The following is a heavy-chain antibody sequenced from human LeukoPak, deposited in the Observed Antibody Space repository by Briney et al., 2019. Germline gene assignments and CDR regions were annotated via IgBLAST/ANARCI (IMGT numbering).Heavy chain of an antibody. J-gene: IGHJ6*03. V-gene: IGHV4-34*01. CDR2: INHSGST. CDR3: ARSGDSSSSRRYYYYYYMDV. CDR1: GGSFSGYY. D-gene: IGHD6-6*01. Sequence: SETLSLTCAVYGGSFSGYYWSWLRQPPGKGLEWIWEINHSGSTNYNPSLKSRVTISVDTSKNQFSLKLSSVTAADTAVYYRARSGDSSSSRRYYYYYYMDVWGKGTTVTVSS.